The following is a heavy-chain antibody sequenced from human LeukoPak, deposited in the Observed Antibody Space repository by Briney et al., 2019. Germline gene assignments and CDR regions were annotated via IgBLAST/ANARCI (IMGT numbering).Heavy chain of an antibody. CDR2: IYHSGST. CDR1: GFTFSSYSM. D-gene: IGHD3-10*01. CDR3: ARERGYYYGSETPSKAPTNYYYYYGMDV. J-gene: IGHJ6*02. Sequence: GSLRLSCAASGFTFSSYSMNWVRQVPGKGLEWIGEIYHSGSTNYNSSLKSRVTISVDKSKNQFSLKLSSVTAADTAVYYCARERGYYYGSETPSKAPTNYYYYYGMDVWGQGTTVTVSS. V-gene: IGHV4-4*02.